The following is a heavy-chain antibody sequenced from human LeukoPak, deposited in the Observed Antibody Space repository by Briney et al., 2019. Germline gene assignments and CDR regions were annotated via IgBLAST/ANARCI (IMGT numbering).Heavy chain of an antibody. Sequence: ASVKVSCKVSGYTLTELSMHWVRQAPGKGMEWMGGFDPEDGETIYAQKFHGRVTMTEDTSTGTAYMELSSLRSEDTAVYYCATDRVAAAGTAGEMVYWGQGTLVTVSS. D-gene: IGHD6-13*01. CDR1: GYTLTELS. CDR2: FDPEDGET. J-gene: IGHJ4*02. CDR3: ATDRVAAAGTAGEMVY. V-gene: IGHV1-24*01.